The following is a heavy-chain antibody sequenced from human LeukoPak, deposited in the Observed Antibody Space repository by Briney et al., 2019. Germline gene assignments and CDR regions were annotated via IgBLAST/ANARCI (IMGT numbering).Heavy chain of an antibody. CDR3: ARDRRYYDSSGYYGWVDY. D-gene: IGHD3-22*01. Sequence: SETLSLTCTVSGGSISSGDYYWSWIRQPPGKGLEWTGYIYYSGSTYYNPSLKSRVTISVDTSKNQFSLKLSSVTAADTAVYYCARDRRYYDSSGYYGWVDYWGQGTLVTVSS. CDR1: GGSISSGDYY. V-gene: IGHV4-30-4*01. J-gene: IGHJ4*02. CDR2: IYYSGST.